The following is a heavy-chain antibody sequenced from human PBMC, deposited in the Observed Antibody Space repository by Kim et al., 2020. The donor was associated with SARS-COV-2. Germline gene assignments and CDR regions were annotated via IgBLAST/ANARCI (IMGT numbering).Heavy chain of an antibody. J-gene: IGHJ4*02. Sequence: SETLSLTCTVSWDSINRSSNYWGWIRQPPGKGLEWIGSINYSGNTYYNPSLKSRVTISVDTSKNQFSLKMRSVTAADTAVYYCARLVSENSAVEYWGQGTLVTVSS. CDR3: ARLVSENSAVEY. CDR2: INYSGNT. CDR1: WDSINRSSNY. V-gene: IGHV4-39*01.